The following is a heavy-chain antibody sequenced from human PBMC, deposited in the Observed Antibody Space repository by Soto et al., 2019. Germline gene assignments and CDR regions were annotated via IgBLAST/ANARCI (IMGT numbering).Heavy chain of an antibody. V-gene: IGHV6-1*01. D-gene: IGHD5-18*01. Sequence: SQTLSLTCAISGDSVSSNSAAWNWIRQAASRGLELLGRTYYKSKWYNDYAVSVKSRITINPDTSKNQFSLQLNSVTPEDTAVNYWVRDVYSYGYQPSQIKNWFGPCGQGTLVTVSS. CDR1: GDSVSSNSAA. CDR3: VRDVYSYGYQPSQIKNWFGP. J-gene: IGHJ5*02. CDR2: TYYKSKWYN.